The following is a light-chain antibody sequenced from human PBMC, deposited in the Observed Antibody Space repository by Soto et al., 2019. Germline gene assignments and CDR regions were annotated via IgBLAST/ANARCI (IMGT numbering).Light chain of an antibody. Sequence: EIFLTQSPATLSLAPGESATLSSWASRDVSNYLDWYQQKPGQAPRLLIYDASSRHTDIPARFSGSGSGTDFTLTISSLEPEDFALYYCQQRSNWPITFGQGTRLEI. CDR3: QQRSNWPIT. J-gene: IGKJ5*01. CDR2: DAS. V-gene: IGKV3-11*01. CDR1: RDVSNY.